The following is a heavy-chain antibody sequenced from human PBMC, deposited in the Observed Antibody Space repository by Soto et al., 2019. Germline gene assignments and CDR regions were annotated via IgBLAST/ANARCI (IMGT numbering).Heavy chain of an antibody. CDR1: GGSISSGGYY. Sequence: SETLSLTCTVSGGSISSGGYYWSWIRQHPGKGLEWIGYIYYSGSTYYNPSLKSRVTISVDTSKNQFSLKLSSVTAADTAVYYCASVGYCSSTSCYEPAGMDVWGQGTTVTVS. CDR2: IYYSGST. J-gene: IGHJ6*02. D-gene: IGHD2-2*01. V-gene: IGHV4-31*03. CDR3: ASVGYCSSTSCYEPAGMDV.